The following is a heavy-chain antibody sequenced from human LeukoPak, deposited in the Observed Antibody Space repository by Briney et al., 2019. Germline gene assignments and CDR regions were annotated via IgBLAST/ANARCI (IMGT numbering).Heavy chain of an antibody. J-gene: IGHJ4*02. Sequence: GGSLRLSCAFSGLTFSSYAMTWVRQAPGKGLEWVSAVSGGGGSTYYADSVRGRFTISRDNSKNTLYLQMNSLRAEDTAVYYCARYAGDDYWGQGTLVTVSS. CDR1: GLTFSSYA. CDR2: VSGGGGST. CDR3: ARYAGDDY. V-gene: IGHV3-23*01. D-gene: IGHD5-18*01.